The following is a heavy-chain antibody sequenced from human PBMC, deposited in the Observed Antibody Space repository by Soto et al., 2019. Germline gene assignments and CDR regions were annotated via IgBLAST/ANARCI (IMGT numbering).Heavy chain of an antibody. CDR3: ARADGREFDYDDVWGTRGDWFDP. V-gene: IGHV4-61*01. D-gene: IGHD3-16*01. Sequence: QVQLQESGPGLVKPAETLSLTCSVSRASVTSGLYYWTWIRQPPGRGLEWMGFIYDGGGSNYSPSLRGRVTMSVDSSKNQFSLNLTSVTAADTAVYYCARADGREFDYDDVWGTRGDWFDPWGQGTLVTVSS. CDR2: IYDGGGS. CDR1: RASVTSGLYY. J-gene: IGHJ5*02.